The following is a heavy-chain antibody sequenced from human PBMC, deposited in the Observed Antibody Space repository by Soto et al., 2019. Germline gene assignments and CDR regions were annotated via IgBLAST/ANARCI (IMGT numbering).Heavy chain of an antibody. CDR1: GYTFTGYY. Sequence: ASVKVSCKASGYTFTGYYMHWVRQAPGQGLEWMGWINPNSGGTNYAQKFQGWVTMTRDTSISTAYMELSRLRSDDTAVYYCARASSIAAERDYHYYGMDVWGQGTTVTVSS. CDR2: INPNSGGT. V-gene: IGHV1-2*04. CDR3: ARASSIAAERDYHYYGMDV. J-gene: IGHJ6*02. D-gene: IGHD6-13*01.